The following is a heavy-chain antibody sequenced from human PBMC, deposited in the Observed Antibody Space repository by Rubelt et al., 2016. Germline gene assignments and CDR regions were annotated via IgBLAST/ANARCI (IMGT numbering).Heavy chain of an antibody. CDR3: AKWRYYNETSHGVADI. J-gene: IGHJ3*02. CDR2: IYSGGST. D-gene: IGHD3-10*01. Sequence: EVQLVESGGGLIQPGGSLRLSCAASGFTVSSNYMSWVRQAPGKGLEWVSVIYSGGSTYYADVVKGRFTIARYKSKNTRYRQMNSLRAEDTAVYYWAKWRYYNETSHGVADIGGEGIMVTVSS. CDR1: GFTVSSNY. V-gene: IGHV3-66*03.